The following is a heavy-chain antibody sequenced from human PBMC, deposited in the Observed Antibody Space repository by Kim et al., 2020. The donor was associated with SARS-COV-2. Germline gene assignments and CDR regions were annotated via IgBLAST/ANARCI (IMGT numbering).Heavy chain of an antibody. D-gene: IGHD3-16*02. CDR2: ISSSGSTI. CDR1: GFTFSDYY. J-gene: IGHJ3*02. V-gene: IGHV3-11*01. CDR3: ARVVTDNAFDI. Sequence: GGSLRLSCTASGFTFSDYYMSWIRQAPGKGLEWVSYISSSGSTIYYADSVKGRFTISRDNAKNSLYLQMNSLRAEDTAVYYCARVVTDNAFDIWGQGTMVTVSS.